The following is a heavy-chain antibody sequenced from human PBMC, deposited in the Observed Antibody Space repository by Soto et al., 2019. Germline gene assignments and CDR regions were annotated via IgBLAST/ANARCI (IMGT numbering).Heavy chain of an antibody. J-gene: IGHJ6*02. D-gene: IGHD5-18*01. V-gene: IGHV3-30*18. CDR1: GDSGFSFSSYG. CDR2: ISYDGSNR. Sequence: QVHLVESGGGVVQPGGSLRLSCAASGDSGFSFSSYGIHWVRQAPGKGLEWVSVISYDGSNRHFADSVKGRFAVSRDDAMHTVYLQMNALGPEDTVVYYCAKDRMVRSYYYGMDVWGQGTTVTVSS. CDR3: AKDRMVRSYYYGMDV.